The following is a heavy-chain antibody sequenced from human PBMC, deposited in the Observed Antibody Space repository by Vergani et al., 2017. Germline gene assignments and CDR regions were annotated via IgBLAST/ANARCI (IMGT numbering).Heavy chain of an antibody. Sequence: QVQLVQSGAEVKKPGSSVKVSCKASGGTFSSYTISWVRQAPGQGLEWMGRIIPILGIANYAQKFQGRVTITADKSTSTAYMELSSLRSEDTAVYYCARVSCGGDCYSAFDYWGQGTLVTVSS. CDR1: GGTFSSYT. D-gene: IGHD2-21*02. J-gene: IGHJ4*02. CDR2: IIPILGIA. V-gene: IGHV1-69*02. CDR3: ARVSCGGDCYSAFDY.